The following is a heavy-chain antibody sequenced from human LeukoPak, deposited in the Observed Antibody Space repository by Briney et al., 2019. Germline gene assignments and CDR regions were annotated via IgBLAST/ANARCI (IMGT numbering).Heavy chain of an antibody. CDR2: INHSGST. D-gene: IGHD3-9*01. CDR3: AREGVLTGYYY. Sequence: SETLSLICAVYGGSFSGYYWSWIRQPPGKGLEWIGEINHSGSTNYNPSLKSRVTISVDTSKNQFSLKLSSVTAADTAVYYCAREGVLTGYYYWGQGTLVTVSP. J-gene: IGHJ4*02. CDR1: GGSFSGYY. V-gene: IGHV4-34*01.